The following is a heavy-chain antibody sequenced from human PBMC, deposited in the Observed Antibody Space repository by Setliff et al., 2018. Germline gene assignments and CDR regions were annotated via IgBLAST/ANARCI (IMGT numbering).Heavy chain of an antibody. J-gene: IGHJ3*02. CDR2: IKQDGSEK. V-gene: IGHV3-7*01. CDR3: AREIRLGELSFCAFDI. Sequence: HPGGSLRLSCAASRFSFSSYWMSWVRQAPGKGLEWVANIKQDGSEKYYVDSVKGRFTISRDNAKDSLYLQMNSLRAEDTAVYYCAREIRLGELSFCAFDIWGQGTMVTVSS. D-gene: IGHD3-16*02. CDR1: RFSFSSYW.